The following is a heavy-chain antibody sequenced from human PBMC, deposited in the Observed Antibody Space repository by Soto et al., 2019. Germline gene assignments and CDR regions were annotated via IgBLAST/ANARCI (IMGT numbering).Heavy chain of an antibody. Sequence: SVKVSCKASGDTFTTYTINWVRQAPGQGLEWMGGIVPILGAGNYAQKFQGRVTITADRSTTTAYLDLSSLRSDDTAVYYCAREGEGIPANRYWGQGTRVTVPQ. CDR1: GDTFTTYT. D-gene: IGHD3-16*01. J-gene: IGHJ4*02. CDR3: AREGEGIPANRY. CDR2: IVPILGAG. V-gene: IGHV1-69*08.